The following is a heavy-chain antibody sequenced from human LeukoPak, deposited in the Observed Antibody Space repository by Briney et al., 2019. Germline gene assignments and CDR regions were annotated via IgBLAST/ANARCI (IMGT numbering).Heavy chain of an antibody. CDR1: GFTVSSNY. CDR2: IYSGGST. Sequence: GGSLRLSCAASGFTVSSNYMSWVRQAPGKGLEWVSVIYSGGSTYYADSVKGRFTISRDNSKNTLYLQMNSLRAEDTAVYYCAREGRGGYEYYFDYWGQGTLVTVSS. J-gene: IGHJ4*02. D-gene: IGHD5-12*01. V-gene: IGHV3-53*01. CDR3: AREGRGGYEYYFDY.